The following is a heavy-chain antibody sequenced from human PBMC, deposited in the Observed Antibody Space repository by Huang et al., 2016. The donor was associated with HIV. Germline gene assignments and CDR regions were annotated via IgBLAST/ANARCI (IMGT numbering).Heavy chain of an antibody. CDR2: ISSKADGGTR. V-gene: IGHV3-49*03. CDR1: GFNFGGYG. Sequence: EVQLVESGGTLIQPGRSLRLSCTASGFNFGGYGMSWLRQAPGKGLEWVGFISSKADGGTREYAASVKGRFIVSRDDSKNIAYLRMSSLKTEDTAIYYCTTVGGGIDYIGYTSAYYSTGGYWGQGTLVTVSS. CDR3: TTVGGGIDYIGYTSAYYSTGGY. J-gene: IGHJ4*02. D-gene: IGHD6-19*01.